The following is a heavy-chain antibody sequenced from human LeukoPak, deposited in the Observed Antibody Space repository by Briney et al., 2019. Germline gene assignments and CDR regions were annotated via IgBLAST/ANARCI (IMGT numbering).Heavy chain of an antibody. D-gene: IGHD4-17*01. CDR3: VRDYRYGDYDY. J-gene: IGHJ4*02. CDR1: GVSIINSNYH. CDR2: IYYSGNT. V-gene: IGHV4-39*07. Sequence: PSETLSLTCTVTGVSIINSNYHWGWIRQPPGKGLQWIGSIYYSGNTYYNPSLKSRVTISVDTSKNQFSLKLNAVTAADTAIYYCVRDYRYGDYDYWGQGTLVTVCS.